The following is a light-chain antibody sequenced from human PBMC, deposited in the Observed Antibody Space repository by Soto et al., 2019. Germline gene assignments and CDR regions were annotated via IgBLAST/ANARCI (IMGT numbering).Light chain of an antibody. CDR3: QQRTNWPLT. CDR2: DAS. J-gene: IGKJ4*01. CDR1: QSVTTF. V-gene: IGKV3-11*01. Sequence: EIGLTQSPVTLSLSPGERAILSCRASQSVTTFLAWYQQKPGQAHRLLIYDASKRATGIPARFSGSGSGTDFTLTISSLEPEDFAVYYCQQRTNWPLTFGGGTKVEIK.